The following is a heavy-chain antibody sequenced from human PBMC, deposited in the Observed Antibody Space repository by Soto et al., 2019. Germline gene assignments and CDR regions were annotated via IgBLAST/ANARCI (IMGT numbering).Heavy chain of an antibody. Sequence: QVQLVQSGAEVKKPGASVTVSCRSSGDTFNDYYIHWVRQAPGQGLEWMGWINPNGGVTKYAQKFQGWVSMTRDTSIRTVYLRRIRLRSDDTAVYYCARESGGATSTLDYYYFYMDVWGTGTTVTVSS. J-gene: IGHJ6*03. CDR1: GDTFNDYY. V-gene: IGHV1-2*04. CDR2: INPNGGVT. D-gene: IGHD5-12*01. CDR3: ARESGGATSTLDYYYFYMDV.